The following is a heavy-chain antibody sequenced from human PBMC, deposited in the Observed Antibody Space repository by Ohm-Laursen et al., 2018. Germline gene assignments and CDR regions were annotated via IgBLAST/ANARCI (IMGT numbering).Heavy chain of an antibody. CDR1: GFTVSSNY. CDR3: AKESGYYGSGAVIDH. Sequence: GSLRLSCAASGFTVSSNYMSWVRQAPGKGLEWVSAISGSGGSAFYADSVKGRFTMSRDNSKNTLYLQMNSLRAEDTAVYYCAKESGYYGSGAVIDHWGQGILVTVSS. CDR2: ISGSGGSA. J-gene: IGHJ4*02. D-gene: IGHD3-10*01. V-gene: IGHV3-23*01.